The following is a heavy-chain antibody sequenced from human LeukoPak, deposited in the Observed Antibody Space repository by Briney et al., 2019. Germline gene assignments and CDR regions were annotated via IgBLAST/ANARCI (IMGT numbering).Heavy chain of an antibody. CDR2: LNTDNGGT. J-gene: IGHJ4*02. V-gene: IGHV1-2*02. CDR1: GYTLPGYS. Sequence: VNDSCVASGYTLPGYSMHWVRPAPGRGREWMGWLNTDNGGTNYAQKFQGRVTMTRDMSISTAYMELSRLRSDDTAVYYCARDPSNSGYDYLYYFDYWGQGTLVTVSS. CDR3: ARDPSNSGYDYLYYFDY. D-gene: IGHD5-12*01.